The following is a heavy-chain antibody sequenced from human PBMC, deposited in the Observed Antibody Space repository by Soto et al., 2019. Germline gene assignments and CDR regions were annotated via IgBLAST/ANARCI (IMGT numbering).Heavy chain of an antibody. CDR2: INHSGST. CDR3: AREKRRLLRFGELQYFDY. Sequence: QVQLPQWGAGLLKPSETLSLTCAVYGGSFIGYYWRWIRQPPGKGQEWIGEINHSGSTNYNPSLKFRVTISINTSNNQLSQKLSSVTAADKAVYYCAREKRRLLRFGELQYFDYWGQGTLVTVSS. D-gene: IGHD3-10*01. J-gene: IGHJ4*02. V-gene: IGHV4-34*01. CDR1: GGSFIGYY.